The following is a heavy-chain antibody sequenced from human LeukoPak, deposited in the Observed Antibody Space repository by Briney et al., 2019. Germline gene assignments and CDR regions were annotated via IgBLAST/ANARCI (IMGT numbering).Heavy chain of an antibody. V-gene: IGHV3-7*03. CDR2: IDQDGSEK. D-gene: IGHD6-19*01. CDR1: GFTFSSYW. J-gene: IGHJ1*01. CDR3: ARDSISGWVRAEYFQH. Sequence: PGGSLRLSCAASGFTFSSYWTSWVRQAPGKGLEWVASIDQDGSEKEYVDSAKGRFTISRNNAQNSLFLEMNNLRAEDMAMYYCARDSISGWVRAEYFQHWGQGTLVTISS.